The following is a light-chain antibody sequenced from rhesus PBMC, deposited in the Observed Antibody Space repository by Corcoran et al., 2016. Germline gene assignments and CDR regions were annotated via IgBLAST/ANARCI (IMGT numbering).Light chain of an antibody. Sequence: PGERATLSRRASQSVSSYLAWYQQKTGQAPRLLIYGASSRATGIPDRFSGSGSGTEFTLTISSLEPEDFAVYYCQKYSNSPYSFGQGTKVEIK. CDR3: QKYSNSPYS. J-gene: IGKJ2*01. V-gene: IGKV3-53*01. CDR2: GAS. CDR1: QSVSSY.